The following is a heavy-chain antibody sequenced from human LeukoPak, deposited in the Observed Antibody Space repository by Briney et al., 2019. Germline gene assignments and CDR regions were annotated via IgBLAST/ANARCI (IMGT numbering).Heavy chain of an antibody. Sequence: TASETLSLTCTVSGGSISSYYWSWIRQPPGKGLEWIGYIYYSGSTNYNPSLKSRVTISVDTSKNQFSLKLSSVTAADTAVYYCARLRYYDSSGRYWYFDLWGRGTLVTVSS. CDR2: IYYSGST. CDR3: ARLRYYDSSGRYWYFDL. D-gene: IGHD3-22*01. V-gene: IGHV4-59*08. J-gene: IGHJ2*01. CDR1: GGSISSYY.